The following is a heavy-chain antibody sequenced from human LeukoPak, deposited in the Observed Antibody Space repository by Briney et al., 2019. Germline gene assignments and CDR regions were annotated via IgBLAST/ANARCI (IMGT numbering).Heavy chain of an antibody. V-gene: IGHV3-74*01. D-gene: IGHD2-15*01. J-gene: IGHJ1*01. Sequence: PGGSLRLSCAASGFTFSSYWMHCVRQAPGKGLAWVSRIYSYRSSTSYADSVKGRLTISRDNAKNTLYLQMNSLRAEDTAVYYCARGERWYPQHFQHWGQGTLVTVSS. CDR2: IYSYRSST. CDR3: ARGERWYPQHFQH. CDR1: GFTFSSYW.